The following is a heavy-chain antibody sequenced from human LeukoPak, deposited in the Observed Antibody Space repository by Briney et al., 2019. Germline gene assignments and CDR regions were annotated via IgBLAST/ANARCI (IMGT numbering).Heavy chain of an antibody. CDR2: IKEDGTDR. V-gene: IGHV3-7*01. CDR3: VRESSVWVGPGIGRPLDV. CDR1: GFTFSDYW. D-gene: IGHD3-16*01. J-gene: IGHJ6*04. Sequence: PGGSLRLSCGGSGFTFSDYWMTWVRQAPGKGLEWVANIKEDGTDRQYADSVEGRFTISRDNAENLVYLQMSSLRAEDTAVYYCVRESSVWVGPGIGRPLDVWGKGTTVTVSS.